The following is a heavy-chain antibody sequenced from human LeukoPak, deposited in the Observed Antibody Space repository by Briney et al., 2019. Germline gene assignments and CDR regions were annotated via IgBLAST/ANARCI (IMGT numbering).Heavy chain of an antibody. V-gene: IGHV3-43*02. J-gene: IGHJ5*02. CDR3: AKDRPSAYGGYCSGGSCYGNWFDP. CDR2: ISGGGGRT. CDR1: GFTFDDYA. Sequence: GGPLRLSCAASGFTFDDYAMHWVRQAPGKGLEWVSLISGGGGRTYYADSVKGRFTISRDNSKNSLYLQMNSLRTEDTALYYCAKDRPSAYGGYCSGGSCYGNWFDPWGQGTLVTVSS. D-gene: IGHD2-15*01.